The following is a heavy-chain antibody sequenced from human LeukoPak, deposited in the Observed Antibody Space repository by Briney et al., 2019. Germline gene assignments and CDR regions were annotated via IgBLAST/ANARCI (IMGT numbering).Heavy chain of an antibody. CDR2: ISSSGSTI. D-gene: IGHD6-13*01. V-gene: IGHV3-48*03. CDR3: ARGIRVSSWFDNYYYYYGMDV. CDR1: GFTFSSYE. Sequence: GGSLRLSCAASGFTFSSYEMNWVRQAPGKGLEWVSYISSSGSTIYYADSVKGRFTISRDNAKNSLYLQMNSLRAEDTAVYYCARGIRVSSWFDNYYYYYGMDVWGQGTTVTASS. J-gene: IGHJ6*02.